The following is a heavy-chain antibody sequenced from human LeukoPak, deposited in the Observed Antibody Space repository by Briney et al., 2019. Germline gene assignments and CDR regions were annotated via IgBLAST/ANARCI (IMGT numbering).Heavy chain of an antibody. V-gene: IGHV1-69*13. CDR1: GGTFSSYA. CDR2: IIPIFGTA. J-gene: IGHJ4*02. D-gene: IGHD2-21*02. Sequence: RASVKVSCKASGGTFSSYAISWVRQAPGQGLEWMGGIIPIFGTANYAQKFQGRVTITADESTSTAYMELSSLRSEDTAVYYCARARLEYCGGDCYTLPPDYWGQGTLVTVSS. CDR3: ARARLEYCGGDCYTLPPDY.